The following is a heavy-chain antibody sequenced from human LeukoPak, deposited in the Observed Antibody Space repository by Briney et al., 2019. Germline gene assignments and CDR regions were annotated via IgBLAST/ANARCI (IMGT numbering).Heavy chain of an antibody. CDR3: ARASTTVPNLLDH. D-gene: IGHD4-17*01. CDR2: IKGDGSST. V-gene: IGHV3-74*01. CDR1: GFTFSTYW. Sequence: GGSLRLSCAASGFTFSTYWMHWVRHAPGKGLVWVALIKGDGSSTTYADSVKRRFTISRDNSKNTLYLQTSSLRAEDTAVYYCARASTTVPNLLDHWGRGTLVTVSS. J-gene: IGHJ4*02.